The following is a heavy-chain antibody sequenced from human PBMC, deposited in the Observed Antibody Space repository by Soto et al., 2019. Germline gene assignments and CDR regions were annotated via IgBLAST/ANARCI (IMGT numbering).Heavy chain of an antibody. D-gene: IGHD3-3*01. J-gene: IGHJ6*02. CDR2: MNPDSGNT. Sequence: ASVKVSCKATGYTFTNYDINWVRQATGQGLEWMGWMNPDSGNTGYAQKFQGRVTMTGNTSISTAYMHLSSLRSEDTAVYYCAKGVAYYDFWCGYSSADYGMDVWGQGTTVTVSS. CDR3: AKGVAYYDFWCGYSSADYGMDV. V-gene: IGHV1-8*01. CDR1: GYTFTNYD.